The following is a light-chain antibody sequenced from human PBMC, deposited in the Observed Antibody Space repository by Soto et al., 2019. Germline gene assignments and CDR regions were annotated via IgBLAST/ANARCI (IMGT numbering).Light chain of an antibody. J-gene: IGKJ4*01. CDR2: DTS. CDR3: QQYGSSPLT. CDR1: QSVSSY. Sequence: EIALTQSPGTLSLSVGERVTLSCRASQSVSSYLAWYQQTPGQAPRLLIYDTSNRATGTPDRFSGSGSGTDFTLTITRLEPEDFTVYYCQQYGSSPLTVGGGTTVEIK. V-gene: IGKV3-20*01.